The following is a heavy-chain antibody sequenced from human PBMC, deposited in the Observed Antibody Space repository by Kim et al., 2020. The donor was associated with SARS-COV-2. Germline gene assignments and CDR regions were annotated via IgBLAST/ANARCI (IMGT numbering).Heavy chain of an antibody. Sequence: ADSVKGRFTIYRDNSKNTLYLQMNSLRAEDTAVYYCTSLRTAYYGSGSPSWGQGTMVTVSS. CDR3: TSLRTAYYGSGSPS. J-gene: IGHJ3*01. D-gene: IGHD3-10*01. V-gene: IGHV3-30*02.